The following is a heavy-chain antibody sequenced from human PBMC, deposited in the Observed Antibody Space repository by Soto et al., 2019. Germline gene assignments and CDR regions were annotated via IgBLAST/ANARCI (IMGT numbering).Heavy chain of an antibody. V-gene: IGHV3-33*01. CDR3: ARLTGYSGYDYYYGMDV. Sequence: GGSLRLSCAASGFTFSSYGMHWVRQAPGKGLEWVAVIWYDGSNKYYADSVKGRFTISRDNSKNTLYLQMNSLRAEDTAVYYCARLTGYSGYDYYYGMDVWGQGTTVTVSS. J-gene: IGHJ6*02. CDR2: IWYDGSNK. CDR1: GFTFSSYG. D-gene: IGHD5-12*01.